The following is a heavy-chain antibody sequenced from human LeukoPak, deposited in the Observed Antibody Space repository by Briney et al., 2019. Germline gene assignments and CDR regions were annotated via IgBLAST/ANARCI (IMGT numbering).Heavy chain of an antibody. CDR1: GYTVTNSG. CDR2: IITYNGNT. CDR3: ARDESHAFDI. V-gene: IGHV1-18*01. Sequence: DSVKVSCKAAGYTVTNSGISWVRQAPGQGVKWMEGIITYNGNTNYAQKLQGRVTMTTDTSTSTAFVKLRSLRSDDTAVYNCARDESHAFDIWGQGTMVTVSS. J-gene: IGHJ3*02.